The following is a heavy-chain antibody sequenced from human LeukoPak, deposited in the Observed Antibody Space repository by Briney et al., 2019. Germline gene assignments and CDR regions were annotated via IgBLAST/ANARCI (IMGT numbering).Heavy chain of an antibody. Sequence: GGSLRLSCAASGFTFSSYNMNWVRQAPGKGLEWVSSISTTSSYIYYADSVKGRFTISRDNAKNSLYLQMNSLRAEDTAVYYCARLRGDYGDDYWGQGTLVTVPS. V-gene: IGHV3-21*01. CDR1: GFTFSSYN. D-gene: IGHD4-17*01. CDR2: ISTTSSYI. CDR3: ARLRGDYGDDY. J-gene: IGHJ4*02.